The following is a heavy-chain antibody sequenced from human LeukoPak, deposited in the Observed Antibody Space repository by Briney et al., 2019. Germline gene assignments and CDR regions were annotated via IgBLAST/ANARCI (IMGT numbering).Heavy chain of an antibody. J-gene: IGHJ5*02. Sequence: PSETLSLTCTVSGGSISSYYWSWIRQPPGKGLEWIGYIYNSGSTNYNPSLKSRVTISVDTSKNQFSLKLSSVTAADTAIYYCARGGYYGSGNDFRFDPWGQGTLVTVSS. CDR1: GGSISSYY. D-gene: IGHD3-10*01. V-gene: IGHV4-59*01. CDR3: ARGGYYGSGNDFRFDP. CDR2: IYNSGST.